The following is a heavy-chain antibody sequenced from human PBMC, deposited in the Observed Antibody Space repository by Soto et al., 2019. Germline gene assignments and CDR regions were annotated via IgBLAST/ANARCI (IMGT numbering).Heavy chain of an antibody. J-gene: IGHJ6*03. CDR3: ARLISHCSSTSCYADYYYYMDV. V-gene: IGHV5-51*01. Sequence: GESLKISCKGSGYSFTSYWIGWVRQMPGKGLEWMGIIYPGDSDTRYSPSFQGQVTISADKSISTAYLQWSSLKASDTAMYYCARLISHCSSTSCYADYYYYMDVWGKGTTVTVSS. CDR1: GYSFTSYW. D-gene: IGHD2-2*01. CDR2: IYPGDSDT.